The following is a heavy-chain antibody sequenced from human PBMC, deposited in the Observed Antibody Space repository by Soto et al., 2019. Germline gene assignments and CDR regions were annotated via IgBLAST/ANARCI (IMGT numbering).Heavy chain of an antibody. D-gene: IGHD6-6*01. J-gene: IGHJ6*02. CDR2: IIPIFGLV. V-gene: IGHV1-69*13. CDR3: VRDWGYSSSMDGMDV. Sequence: GASVKVSCKASGGTFRRYAISWVRQAPGQGREWMGGIIPIFGLVNHAQKFQARFTMTADESTSTASMQLSSMKPVHSVVYYCVRDWGYSSSMDGMDVCGQGTTSTVSS. CDR1: GGTFRRYA.